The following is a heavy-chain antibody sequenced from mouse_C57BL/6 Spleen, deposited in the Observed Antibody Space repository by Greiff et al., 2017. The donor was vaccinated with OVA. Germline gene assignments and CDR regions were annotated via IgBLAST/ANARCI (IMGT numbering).Heavy chain of an antibody. D-gene: IGHD1-1*01. Sequence: EVKLVESGGGLVKPGGSLKLSCAASGFTFSDYGMHWVRQAPEKGLEWVAYISSGSSTIYYADTVKGRFTISRDNAKNTLFLQMTSLRSEDTAMYYCAPYYYGSPYYAMDYWGQGTSVTVSS. V-gene: IGHV5-17*01. CDR1: GFTFSDYG. J-gene: IGHJ4*01. CDR2: ISSGSSTI. CDR3: APYYYGSPYYAMDY.